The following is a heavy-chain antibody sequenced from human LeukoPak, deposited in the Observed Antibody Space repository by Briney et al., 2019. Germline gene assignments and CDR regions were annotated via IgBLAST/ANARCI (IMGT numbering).Heavy chain of an antibody. D-gene: IGHD2-2*01. CDR1: GYTLNELS. J-gene: IGHJ5*02. CDR2: FHPEDGET. CDR3: AADRFCTSTTCFGNWFDP. V-gene: IGHV1-24*01. Sequence: ASVKVSCKVSGYTLNELSMHWVRQSPGKGLEWMGSFHPEDGETIYAQKFQGRVSMTEDTSTDTDYIELSSLKSEDTAVYYCAADRFCTSTTCFGNWFDPWGQGTLVTVSS.